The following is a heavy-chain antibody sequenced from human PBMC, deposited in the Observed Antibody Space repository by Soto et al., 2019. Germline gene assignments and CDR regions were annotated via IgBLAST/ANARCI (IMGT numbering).Heavy chain of an antibody. CDR2: IVPVFGTP. D-gene: IGHD2-21*02. CDR1: GGSFSTYA. V-gene: IGHV1-69*01. Sequence: QVQLVQSGAEVRKPGSSVRVSCRASGGSFSTYAISWVRQAPGQGLEWMGGIVPVFGTPNYAQKFQDRVIITADESTTTAYMELSSLISDATAIYYCAIKAIIPIRPSGMDYYFTMDVCGQWTTVTVSS. J-gene: IGHJ6*02. CDR3: AIKAIIPIRPSGMDYYFTMDV.